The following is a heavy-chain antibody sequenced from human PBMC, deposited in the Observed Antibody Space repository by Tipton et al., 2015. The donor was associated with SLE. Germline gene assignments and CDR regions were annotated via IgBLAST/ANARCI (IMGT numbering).Heavy chain of an antibody. Sequence: TLSLTCAVYGGSFSGYYWSWIRQPPGKGLEWIGEINHSGSTYYNPSLKSRVTISVDTSKNQFSLKLSSVTAADTAVYYCAREGSGYPFDFWGQGTLVTVSS. CDR1: GGSFSGYY. CDR3: AREGSGYPFDF. J-gene: IGHJ4*02. CDR2: INHSGST. V-gene: IGHV4-34*01. D-gene: IGHD5-12*01.